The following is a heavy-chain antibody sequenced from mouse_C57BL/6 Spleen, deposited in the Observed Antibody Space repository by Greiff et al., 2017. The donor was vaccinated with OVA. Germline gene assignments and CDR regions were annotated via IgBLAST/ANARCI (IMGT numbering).Heavy chain of an antibody. D-gene: IGHD3-2*02. CDR1: GYTFTSYW. CDR2: IDPSDSYT. Sequence: QVQLQQSGAELVRPGTSVKLSCKASGYTFTSYWMHWVKQRPGQGLEWIGVIDPSDSYTNYNQKFKGKATLTVDTSSSTAYMQLSSLTSEDSAVYYCATAQATDYAMDYWGQGTSVTVSS. J-gene: IGHJ4*01. V-gene: IGHV1-59*01. CDR3: ATAQATDYAMDY.